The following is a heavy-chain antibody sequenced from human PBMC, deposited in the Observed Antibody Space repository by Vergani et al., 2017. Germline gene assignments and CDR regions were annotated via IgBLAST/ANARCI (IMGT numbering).Heavy chain of an antibody. CDR2: ISSNGGST. J-gene: IGHJ4*02. Sequence: EVQLVESGGGLVQPGGSLRLSCSASGFTFSSYAMHWVRQAPGKGLEYVSAISSNGGSTYYADSVKGRFTISRDNSKNTLYLQMSSLRAEDTALYYCVRVDTAMVEKDFDYWGQGTLVTVSS. CDR3: VRVDTAMVEKDFDY. D-gene: IGHD5-18*01. CDR1: GFTFSSYA. V-gene: IGHV3-64D*06.